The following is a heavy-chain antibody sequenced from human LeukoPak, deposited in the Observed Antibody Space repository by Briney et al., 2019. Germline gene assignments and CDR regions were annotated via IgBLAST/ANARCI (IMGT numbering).Heavy chain of an antibody. Sequence: SETLSLTCTVSGGSISSYYWTWIRQPPGKALEWIGYIYYSGRTSYNPSLKSRVTMSVDTSKNQFSLELSSVTAADTAVYYCARDGNPWNLDVWGRGTLVTVSS. CDR1: GGSISSYY. V-gene: IGHV4-59*01. D-gene: IGHD1-14*01. J-gene: IGHJ2*01. CDR2: IYYSGRT. CDR3: ARDGNPWNLDV.